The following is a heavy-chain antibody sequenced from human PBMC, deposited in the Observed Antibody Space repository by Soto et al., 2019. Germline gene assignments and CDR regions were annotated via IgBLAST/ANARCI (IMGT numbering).Heavy chain of an antibody. CDR2: IDGNDGK. CDR1: GFSLVTGGER. V-gene: IGHV2-70*04. Sequence: SGPTLVNPTQTLTLTCTLSGFSLVTGGERVSWIRQPPGQALEWLARIDGNDGKYYTPSLKARLTISKDNSKNQVVLTMTNMDPVDTAAYYCAPTMQSTGNFEYWGQGALVTVSS. D-gene: IGHD1-1*01. CDR3: APTMQSTGNFEY. J-gene: IGHJ4*02.